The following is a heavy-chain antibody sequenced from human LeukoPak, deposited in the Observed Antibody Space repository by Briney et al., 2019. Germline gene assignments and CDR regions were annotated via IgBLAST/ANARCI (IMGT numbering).Heavy chain of an antibody. Sequence: SETLSLTCTVSGGSISSYYWSWIRQPPGKGLEWIGYIYYSGSTNYNPSLKSRVTISVDTSKNQFSLKLSSVTAADTAVYYCARGGYSGYDSGFDYWGQGTLVTVSS. J-gene: IGHJ4*02. CDR2: IYYSGST. D-gene: IGHD5-12*01. CDR1: GGSISSYY. CDR3: ARGGYSGYDSGFDY. V-gene: IGHV4-59*08.